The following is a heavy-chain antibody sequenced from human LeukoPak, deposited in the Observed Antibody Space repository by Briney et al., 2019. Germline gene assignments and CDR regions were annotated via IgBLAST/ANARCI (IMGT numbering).Heavy chain of an antibody. V-gene: IGHV4-34*01. J-gene: IGHJ6*03. D-gene: IGHD6-13*01. CDR1: GGSFSGYY. CDR2: INHSGST. Sequence: SETLSLTCAVYGGSFSGYYWSWIRQPPGKGLKWIGEINHSGSTNYNPSLKSRVTISVDTSKNQFSLKLSSVTAADTAVYYCATQLRGPYYYYMDVWGKGTTVTVSS. CDR3: ATQLRGPYYYYMDV.